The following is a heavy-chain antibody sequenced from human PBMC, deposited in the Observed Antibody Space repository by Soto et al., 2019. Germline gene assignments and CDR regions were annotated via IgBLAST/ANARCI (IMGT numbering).Heavy chain of an antibody. D-gene: IGHD3-22*01. CDR2: IIPILGIA. V-gene: IGHV1-69*02. J-gene: IGHJ5*02. Sequence: QVQLVQSGAEVKKPGSSVKVSCKASGGTFSSYTISWVRQAPGQGLEWMGRIIPILGIANYAQKFQGRVTITADKSTSTAYMELSRLRSEDTAVYYCAIALSYSSGYYYAWFDPWGQGTLVTVSS. CDR3: AIALSYSSGYYYAWFDP. CDR1: GGTFSSYT.